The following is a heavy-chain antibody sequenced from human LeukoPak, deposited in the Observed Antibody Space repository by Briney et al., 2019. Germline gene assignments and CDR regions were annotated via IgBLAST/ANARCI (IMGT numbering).Heavy chain of an antibody. CDR2: IKQDGSEK. CDR3: ARGRGGSYVFDY. CDR1: GFTFSSYS. J-gene: IGHJ4*02. D-gene: IGHD1-26*01. V-gene: IGHV3-7*03. Sequence: GGSLRLSCAASGFTFSSYSMSWVRQAPGKGLEWVANIKQDGSEKNYVGSVKGRFTVSRDNSKNTVYLQMNSLRAEDTAVYYCARGRGGSYVFDYWGQGTLVTVSS.